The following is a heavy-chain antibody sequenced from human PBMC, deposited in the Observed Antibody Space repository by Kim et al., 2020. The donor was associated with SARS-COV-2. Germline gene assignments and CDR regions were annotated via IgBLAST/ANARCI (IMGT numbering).Heavy chain of an antibody. D-gene: IGHD6-19*01. CDR1: GGSISSYY. CDR3: ARDWGTTSGWRNWFDP. J-gene: IGHJ5*02. CDR2: IYYSRST. V-gene: IGHV4-59*01. Sequence: SETLSLTCTVSGGSISSYYWSWIRQPPGKGLEWIGYIYYSRSTNYNPSLKSRVTISVDTSKNQFSLKLSSVTAADTAVYYCARDWGTTSGWRNWFDPWGQGTLVTVSS.